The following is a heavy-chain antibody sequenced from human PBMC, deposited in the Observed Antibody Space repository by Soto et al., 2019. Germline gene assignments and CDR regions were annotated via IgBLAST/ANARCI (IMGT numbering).Heavy chain of an antibody. V-gene: IGHV1-2*02. D-gene: IGHD3-22*01. Sequence: ASVKVSCKTSGYVFTGYYLHWVRQAPGQGLEWMGWINCRSGGTTYTQKFQGRVTLTMDTSTSTAYMELSSLISDGTALYYCMXGASARDSSGYPYYFDPWGQGTLVTVSS. CDR3: MXGASARDSSGYPYYFDP. CDR1: GYVFTGYY. CDR2: INCRSGGT. J-gene: IGHJ4*02.